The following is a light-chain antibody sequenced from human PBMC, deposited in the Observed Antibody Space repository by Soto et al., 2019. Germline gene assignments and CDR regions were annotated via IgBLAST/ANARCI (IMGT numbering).Light chain of an antibody. J-gene: IGKJ1*01. CDR3: QIRSSWPRT. CDR1: QSVSSSY. CDR2: GAS. V-gene: IGKV3D-20*02. Sequence: EVVLTNSPATLSFSPWERATLSCRSSQSVSSSYLAWYQQKPGQAPRLLIYGASSRATGIPDRFSGSGSGTDFTLTISRLEPEDFAVYYCQIRSSWPRTFGQGTKVDIK.